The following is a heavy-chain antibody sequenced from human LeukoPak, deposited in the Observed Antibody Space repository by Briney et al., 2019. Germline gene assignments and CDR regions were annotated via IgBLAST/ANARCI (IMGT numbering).Heavy chain of an antibody. J-gene: IGHJ4*02. V-gene: IGHV3-23*01. CDR1: GFTFSSYA. CDR2: ISGSGGST. D-gene: IGHD2-2*02. CDR3: ARDQGYCSSTNCYSVYDY. Sequence: PGGSLRLSCAASGFTFSSYAMSWVRQAPGKGLEWVSAISGSGGSTYYADSVKGRFTISRDNSKNTLYLQMNSLRAEDTAVYYCARDQGYCSSTNCYSVYDYWGQGILVTVSS.